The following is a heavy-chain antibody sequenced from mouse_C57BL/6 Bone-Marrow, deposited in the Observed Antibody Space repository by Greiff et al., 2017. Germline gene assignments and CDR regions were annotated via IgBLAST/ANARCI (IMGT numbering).Heavy chain of an antibody. Sequence: QVQLQQPGAELVKPGASVKVSCTASGYTFTSYCMHWVTQRPGPGLEWICRIPPSASDPNYTHKFKGKATLTVDKSSSTASMQLSSLTSEDSAVYDCAILYSNYVWYAMDYWGQGTSVTVSS. J-gene: IGHJ4*01. D-gene: IGHD2-5*01. CDR3: AILYSNYVWYAMDY. CDR1: GYTFTSYC. V-gene: IGHV1-74*01. CDR2: IPPSASDP.